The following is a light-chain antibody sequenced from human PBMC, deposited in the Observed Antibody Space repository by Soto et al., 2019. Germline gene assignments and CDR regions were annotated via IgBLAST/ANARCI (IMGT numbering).Light chain of an antibody. V-gene: IGKV3-11*01. CDR3: QQRSDWPWT. Sequence: EIVLTQSPATLSLSPGERGTLSCRASESVTNYLAWYQQKPGQAPGLLVYDVSNRATGIPARFSGGGSGTDFTLTISNLEPEDFEVYYCQQRSDWPWTFGQGTKVDIK. J-gene: IGKJ1*01. CDR2: DVS. CDR1: ESVTNY.